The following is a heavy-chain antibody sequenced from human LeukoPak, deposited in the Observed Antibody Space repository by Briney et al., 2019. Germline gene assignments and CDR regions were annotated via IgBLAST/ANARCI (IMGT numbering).Heavy chain of an antibody. CDR2: IYYSGTT. CDR1: GGSISSSSYY. V-gene: IGHV4-39*01. Sequence: SETLSLTCTVSGGSISSSSYYWGWIRQPPGKGLEWIGSIYYSGTTYYNPSLKSRVTISVDTSKNQFSLKLSSVTAADTAVYYCARQGAGEVVVVPAAMLNFDYWGQGTLVTVSS. D-gene: IGHD2-2*01. CDR3: ARQGAGEVVVVPAAMLNFDY. J-gene: IGHJ4*02.